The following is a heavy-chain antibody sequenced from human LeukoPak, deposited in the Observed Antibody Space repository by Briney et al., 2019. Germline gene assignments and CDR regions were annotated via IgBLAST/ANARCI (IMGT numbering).Heavy chain of an antibody. Sequence: GGSLRLSCAASGFTFDDYTMHWVRQAPGKGLEWVSLISWDGGSTYYADSVKGRFTISRDNSKNSLYLQMNSLRTEDTALYYCAKGYYDSSDFQNYFDYWGQGTLVTVSS. J-gene: IGHJ4*02. D-gene: IGHD3-22*01. CDR3: AKGYYDSSDFQNYFDY. CDR1: GFTFDDYT. V-gene: IGHV3-43*01. CDR2: ISWDGGST.